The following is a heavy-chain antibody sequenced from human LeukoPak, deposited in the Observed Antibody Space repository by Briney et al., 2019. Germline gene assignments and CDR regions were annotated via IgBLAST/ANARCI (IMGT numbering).Heavy chain of an antibody. CDR2: INGDGRRT. J-gene: IGHJ4*02. CDR3: ARDPDSGGWSFEDY. CDR1: GFTFSNYW. Sequence: GGSLRLSCAASGFTFSNYWMHWVRQVPGKGLVWASRINGDGRRTTYADSVKGRFTISRDNAQNTLYLQMNSLRAEDTAVYYCARDPDSGGWSFEDYWGQGALVTVSS. V-gene: IGHV3-74*01. D-gene: IGHD6-19*01.